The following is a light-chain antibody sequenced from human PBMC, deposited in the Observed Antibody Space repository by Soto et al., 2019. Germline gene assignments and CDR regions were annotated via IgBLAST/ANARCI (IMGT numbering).Light chain of an antibody. Sequence: EIVLTQSPGTLSLSPGERATLSCRASHSFSSSYLAWYQQRPGQAPRLLIYGASIRATGIPDRFSGSGSGTDFTLTINRLEPEDFAVYYCQQFLHLPGTLGQGTKVDIK. CDR3: QQFLHLPGT. CDR2: GAS. CDR1: HSFSSSY. V-gene: IGKV3-20*01. J-gene: IGKJ1*01.